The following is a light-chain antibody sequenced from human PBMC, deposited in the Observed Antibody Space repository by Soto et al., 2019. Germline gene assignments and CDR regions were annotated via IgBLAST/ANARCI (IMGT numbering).Light chain of an antibody. CDR2: DVS. CDR3: SSYTSSSLYV. J-gene: IGLJ1*01. Sequence: QSVLTQPASVSGSPGQSITISCTGTSSDVGGYDYVSWYQHHPGKAPKLMIYDVSNRPSGVSHRFSGSKSGNTASLTISGLPAEEEADYYCSSYTSSSLYVFGTGTKLTVL. V-gene: IGLV2-14*03. CDR1: SSDVGGYDY.